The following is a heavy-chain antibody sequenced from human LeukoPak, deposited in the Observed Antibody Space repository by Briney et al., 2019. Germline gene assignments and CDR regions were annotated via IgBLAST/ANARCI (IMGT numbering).Heavy chain of an antibody. V-gene: IGHV3-23*01. CDR1: GFTFSSHA. J-gene: IGHJ3*01. CDR3: AKDYLGSSYAFDV. Sequence: GGSLRLSCAASGFTFSSHAMSWVRQAPGKGLEWVSAISTSGDRTYYADSVKGRFTISRDSSKNTLYMQMNSLRAGDTAVYYCAKDYLGSSYAFDVWGQGTMVTVSS. CDR2: ISTSGDRT. D-gene: IGHD6-13*01.